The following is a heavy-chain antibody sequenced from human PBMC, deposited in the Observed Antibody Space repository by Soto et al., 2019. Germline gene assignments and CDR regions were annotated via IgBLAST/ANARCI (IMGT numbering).Heavy chain of an antibody. CDR2: ISSNGGST. D-gene: IGHD1-7*01. V-gene: IGHV3-64*01. CDR3: ARSLGSITGTTRIGLDYMDV. Sequence: EVQLVESGGGLVQPGGSLRLSCAASGFTFSSYAMHWVRQAPGKGLEYVSAISSNGGSTYYANSVKGRFTISRDNSKNTLYLQMGSLRAEDMAVYYCARSLGSITGTTRIGLDYMDVWGKGTTVTVSS. CDR1: GFTFSSYA. J-gene: IGHJ6*03.